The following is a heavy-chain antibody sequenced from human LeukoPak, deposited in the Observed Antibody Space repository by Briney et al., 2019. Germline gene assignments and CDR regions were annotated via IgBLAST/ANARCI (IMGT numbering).Heavy chain of an antibody. V-gene: IGHV4-34*01. CDR3: ARDLFDTAMPSPYYYYMDV. CDR2: INHSGST. Sequence: SETLSLTCAVYGGSFSGYYWSWIRQPPGKGLEWIGEINHSGSTNYNPSLKSRVTISVDTSKNQFSLKLSSVTAADTAVYYCARDLFDTAMPSPYYYYMDVWGKGTTVTVSS. J-gene: IGHJ6*03. CDR1: GGSFSGYY. D-gene: IGHD5-18*01.